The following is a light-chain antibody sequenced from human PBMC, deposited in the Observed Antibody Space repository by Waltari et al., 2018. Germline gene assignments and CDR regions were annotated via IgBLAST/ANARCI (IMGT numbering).Light chain of an antibody. CDR2: DNI. CDR3: QSYDTSLSALV. CDR1: SSNIGPGYD. V-gene: IGLV1-40*01. J-gene: IGLJ3*02. Sequence: QSVLTQPPSVSGAPGQRVTISCTGSSSNIGPGYDVPGYQHLPGSAPQLLIYDNINRPSGVPGRFSGSKSGTSASLAITGLQAEDEADYYCQSYDTSLSALVFGGGTKLTVL.